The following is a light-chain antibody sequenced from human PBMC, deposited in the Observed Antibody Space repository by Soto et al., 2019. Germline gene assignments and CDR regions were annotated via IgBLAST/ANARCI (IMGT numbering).Light chain of an antibody. Sequence: QSVLTQPPSASGTPGQRVTISCSGSSSNIGSNYVYWYQQLPGTAPKLLIYRNNQRPSGVPDRFSGSKSGTSASLAISGLRSEDEADYYCAAWDDSLWGVFGGGTKLPVL. J-gene: IGLJ3*02. CDR3: AAWDDSLWGV. CDR1: SSNIGSNY. V-gene: IGLV1-47*01. CDR2: RNN.